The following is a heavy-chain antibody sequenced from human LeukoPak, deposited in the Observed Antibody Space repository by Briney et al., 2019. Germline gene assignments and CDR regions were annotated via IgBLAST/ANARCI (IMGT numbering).Heavy chain of an antibody. D-gene: IGHD2-8*01. Sequence: GGSLRLSCAASRFTFSSYGMHWVRQAPGKGLEWAAYIQYDGSNEQYADSVKGRFSISRDSSKNILYLQMNSLRAEDTAVYYCAKDRCSNGVGCYYYYMDVWGKGTTVTVSS. CDR1: RFTFSSYG. J-gene: IGHJ6*03. V-gene: IGHV3-30*02. CDR3: AKDRCSNGVGCYYYYMDV. CDR2: IQYDGSNE.